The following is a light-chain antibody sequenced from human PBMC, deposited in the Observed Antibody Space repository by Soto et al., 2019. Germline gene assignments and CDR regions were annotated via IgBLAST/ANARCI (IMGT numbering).Light chain of an antibody. V-gene: IGKV1-39*01. J-gene: IGKJ2*01. CDR2: AAS. CDR1: QSISNF. CDR3: QQSYTTPYT. Sequence: DIQMTQSPSSLSASVGDRATITCRASQSISNFLNRYQQKPGKAPELLIYAASRLHSGAPSRFSGSGSGANFTLTISSLQPEDFAAYSCQQSYTTPYTFGQGTKLEI.